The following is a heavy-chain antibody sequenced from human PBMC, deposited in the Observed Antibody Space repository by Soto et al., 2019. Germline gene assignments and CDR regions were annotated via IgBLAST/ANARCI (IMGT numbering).Heavy chain of an antibody. J-gene: IGHJ4*02. Sequence: RRLSCAASGFTFSSYAMSWVRQAPGKGLEWVSAISGSGGSTYYADSVKGRFTISRDNSKNTLYLQMNSLRAEDTAVYYCAKMTWELGLVYYWGQGTLVTVSS. V-gene: IGHV3-23*01. CDR2: ISGSGGST. D-gene: IGHD1-26*01. CDR3: AKMTWELGLVYY. CDR1: GFTFSSYA.